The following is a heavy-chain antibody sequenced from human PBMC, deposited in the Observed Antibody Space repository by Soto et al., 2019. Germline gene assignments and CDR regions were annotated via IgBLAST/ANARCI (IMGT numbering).Heavy chain of an antibody. D-gene: IGHD1-26*01. CDR2: IYYSGST. J-gene: IGHJ6*02. CDR1: GDSVGNGPYY. V-gene: IGHV4-61*01. Sequence: QVRLQESGPGLVKPSETLSLSCLVSGDSVGNGPYYWSWIRRSPGEGLEWIAYIYYSGSTNVNPSLESRVNISIDMSKNQFFLELRSVTAADAAVYFCARVGSSCHSGGCYYYYGLGVWGQGTTVAISS. CDR3: ARVGSSCHSGGCYYYYGLGV.